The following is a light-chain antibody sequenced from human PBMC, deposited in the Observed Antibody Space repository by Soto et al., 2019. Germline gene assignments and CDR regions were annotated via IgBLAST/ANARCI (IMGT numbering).Light chain of an antibody. CDR1: QGISSA. CDR3: QQFNIYQWLT. Sequence: AIQLTQSPSSLSASVGDRVTITCRASQGISSALAWYQQKPGKAPKLLIYDASSLESGVPSRFRGSGSGTDFTLTISSLQTEDFATYYCQQFNIYQWLTLGGGTKVEIK. CDR2: DAS. J-gene: IGKJ4*01. V-gene: IGKV1-13*02.